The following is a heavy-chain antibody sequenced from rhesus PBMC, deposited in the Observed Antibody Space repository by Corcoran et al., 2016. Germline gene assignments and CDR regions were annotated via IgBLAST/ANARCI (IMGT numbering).Heavy chain of an antibody. Sequence: QVQLQQWGEGLVKPSETLSLTCAVYGGSISSNYWSWIRQPPGKGLKWIGRIRSGGSTNDNPSLKSPVTFSIDTSKNQFSLKLSSVTAADTAVYYCARGLEPSWGYWYFDLWGPGTPITISS. J-gene: IGHJ2*01. D-gene: IGHD1-1*01. V-gene: IGHV4-160*01. CDR3: ARGLEPSWGYWYFDL. CDR2: IRSGGST. CDR1: GGSISSNY.